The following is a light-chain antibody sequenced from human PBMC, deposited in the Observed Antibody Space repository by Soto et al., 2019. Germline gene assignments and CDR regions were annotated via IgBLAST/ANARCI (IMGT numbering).Light chain of an antibody. J-gene: IGLJ3*02. V-gene: IGLV2-23*01. CDR2: EGS. CDR1: SSDVGSYNL. CDR3: CSYAGSSTWV. Sequence: QSVLTQPASVSGSPGQSITISCTGTSSDVGSYNLVSWYQQHPGKAPKLMIYEGSKRPSGVSNRFSGSKSGNTASLTISGLQADDESDYYCCSYAGSSTWVFGGGTKLTVL.